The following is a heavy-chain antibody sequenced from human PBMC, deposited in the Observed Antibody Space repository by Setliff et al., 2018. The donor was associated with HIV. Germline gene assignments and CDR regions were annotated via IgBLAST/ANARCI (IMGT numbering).Heavy chain of an antibody. CDR2: INPSGGSA. D-gene: IGHD6-6*01. V-gene: IGHV1-46*01. CDR3: ARDPAPSSSASYFQH. Sequence: ASVKVSCKSSGYSFTRNQIHWVRQAPGQGLEWMGIINPSGGSAAYAEKFRGRVTMTSDTPTSTVYMELSSLRSEDTAVYYCARDPAPSSSASYFQHWGQGTPVTVSS. J-gene: IGHJ1*01. CDR1: GYSFTRNQ.